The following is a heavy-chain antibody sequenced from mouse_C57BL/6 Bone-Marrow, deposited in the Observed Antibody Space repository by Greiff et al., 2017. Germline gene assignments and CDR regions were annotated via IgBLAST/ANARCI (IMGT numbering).Heavy chain of an antibody. Sequence: VQLQQSGPELVKPGASVKISCKASGYTFTDYYMNWVKQSHGKSLEWIGDINPNNGGTSYNQKFKGKATLTVDKSSSTAYMELRSLTSEDSAVYYCASYYYGSSYEMDYWGQGTSVTVSS. CDR1: GYTFTDYY. V-gene: IGHV1-26*01. D-gene: IGHD1-1*01. J-gene: IGHJ4*01. CDR2: INPNNGGT. CDR3: ASYYYGSSYEMDY.